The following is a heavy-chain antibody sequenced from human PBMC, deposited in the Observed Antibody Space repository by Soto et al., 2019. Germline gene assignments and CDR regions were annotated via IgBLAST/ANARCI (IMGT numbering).Heavy chain of an antibody. V-gene: IGHV6-1*01. Sequence: PSQTLSLTCAISGDSVCSNSAAWNWIRQSPSRGLEWLGRTYYRSKWYNDYAVSVKSRITINPDTSKNQFSLQLNSVTPEDTAVYYCAREGGITMVRGVTPFDPWGQGTLVTVSS. D-gene: IGHD3-10*01. CDR3: AREGGITMVRGVTPFDP. CDR2: TYYRSKWYN. J-gene: IGHJ5*02. CDR1: GDSVCSNSAA.